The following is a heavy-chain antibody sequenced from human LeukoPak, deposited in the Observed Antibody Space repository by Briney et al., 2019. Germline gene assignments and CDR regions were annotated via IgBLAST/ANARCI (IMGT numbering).Heavy chain of an antibody. J-gene: IGHJ4*02. D-gene: IGHD6-19*01. CDR3: ARGYSSGWYCVFNY. V-gene: IGHV1-2*02. Sequence: GASVKVSCKASGYTFTSYGISWVRQAPGQGLEWMGWINPNSGGTNYAQKFQGRVTMTRDTSISTAYMELSRLRSDDTAVYYCARGYSSGWYCVFNYWGQGTLVTVSS. CDR2: INPNSGGT. CDR1: GYTFTSYG.